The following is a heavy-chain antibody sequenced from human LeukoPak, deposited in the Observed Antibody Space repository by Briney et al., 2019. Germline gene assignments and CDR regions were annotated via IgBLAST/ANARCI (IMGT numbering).Heavy chain of an antibody. D-gene: IGHD3-3*01. CDR2: IYHSGST. J-gene: IGHJ3*02. Sequence: PSQTLSLTCAVSGGSISSGGYSWSWIRQPPGKGLEWIGYIYHSGSTYYNPSLKNRVTISVDTSKNQFSLKLSSVTAADTAVYYCARRMNTIFGVVSHAFDIWGQGTMVTVSS. CDR1: GGSISSGGYS. V-gene: IGHV4-30-2*02. CDR3: ARRMNTIFGVVSHAFDI.